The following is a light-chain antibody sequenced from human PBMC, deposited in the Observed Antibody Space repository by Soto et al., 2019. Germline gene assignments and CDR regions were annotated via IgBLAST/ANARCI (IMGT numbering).Light chain of an antibody. CDR2: VND. J-gene: IGLJ7*01. CDR3: APCDGSLSGHV. Sequence: QPVLTQPPSVSGTLGQGVTISCSGSTSNIGENTVGWFQQLPGTAPKVLIYVNDKRPSGVPDRFSGSKSGTSAYLAISGLQSEDEADYYCAPCDGSLSGHVFGAGTQLTVL. CDR1: TSNIGENT. V-gene: IGLV1-44*01.